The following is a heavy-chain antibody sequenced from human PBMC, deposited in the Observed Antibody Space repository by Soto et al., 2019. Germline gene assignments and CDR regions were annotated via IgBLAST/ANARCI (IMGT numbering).Heavy chain of an antibody. Sequence: GGSLRLSCAASGFTFSSYWMSWVRQAPGKGLEWVANIKQDGSEKYYVDSVKGRFTISRDKAKNSLYLQMNSLRAEDTAVYYCARDAAVGRAWYSDYWGQGLLVT. V-gene: IGHV3-7*03. CDR2: IKQDGSEK. D-gene: IGHD6-19*01. CDR1: GFTFSSYW. J-gene: IGHJ4*02. CDR3: ARDAAVGRAWYSDY.